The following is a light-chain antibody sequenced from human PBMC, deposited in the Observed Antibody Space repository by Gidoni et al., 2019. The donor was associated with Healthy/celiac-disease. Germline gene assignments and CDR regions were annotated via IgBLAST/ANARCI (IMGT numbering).Light chain of an antibody. CDR3: QQYNNWHPLT. J-gene: IGKJ4*01. CDR1: QSVSSN. V-gene: IGKV3-15*01. Sequence: EIVMTQSPATLSVSPGERATLSCSASQSVSSNLAWYQQKPGQAPRLLIYGASTRATGIPARFSGSGSGTEFTLTISSLQSEDFAVYYCQQYNNWHPLTFGGXTKVEIK. CDR2: GAS.